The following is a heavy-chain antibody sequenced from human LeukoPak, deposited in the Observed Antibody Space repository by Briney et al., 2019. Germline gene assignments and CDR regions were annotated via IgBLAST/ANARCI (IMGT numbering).Heavy chain of an antibody. J-gene: IGHJ4*02. Sequence: AGGSLRLSCAASGFTFSSYSMNWVRQAPGKGPEWVSYISSSSSTIYYADSVKGRFTISRDNAKNSLYLQMNSLRAEDTAVYYCARPRIVGARALAYWGQGTLVTVSS. CDR3: ARPRIVGARALAY. D-gene: IGHD1-26*01. CDR1: GFTFSSYS. CDR2: ISSSSSTI. V-gene: IGHV3-48*01.